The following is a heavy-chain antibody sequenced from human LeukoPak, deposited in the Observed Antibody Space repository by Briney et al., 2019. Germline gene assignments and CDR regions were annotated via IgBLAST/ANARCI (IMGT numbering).Heavy chain of an antibody. V-gene: IGHV3-48*04. CDR3: ARVRGPTLKTCYMDV. D-gene: IGHD3-10*01. J-gene: IGHJ6*03. CDR2: ISDRSSTI. CDR1: GFTFTEYS. Sequence: GGSLRLSCAASGFTFTEYSIIWVRQAPGEGLEWVSFISDISDRSSTIHYADSVKGRFTISRDNAERSVYLQMNSLRADDTAVYYCARVRGPTLKTCYMDVWGTGTTVAVSS.